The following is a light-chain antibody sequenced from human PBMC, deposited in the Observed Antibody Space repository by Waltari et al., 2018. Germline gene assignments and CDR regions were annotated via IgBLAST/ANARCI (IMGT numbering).Light chain of an antibody. Sequence: ELVLTQSPGTLSSSPGERATLSCRASQSVTRTLAWYQQKPGQAPRLLIYGASNRATGIPDRFSGSGSGTDFSLTISRLEPEDFAVYYCQHYLRLPATFGQGTKVEIK. CDR2: GAS. CDR1: QSVTRT. J-gene: IGKJ1*01. CDR3: QHYLRLPAT. V-gene: IGKV3-20*01.